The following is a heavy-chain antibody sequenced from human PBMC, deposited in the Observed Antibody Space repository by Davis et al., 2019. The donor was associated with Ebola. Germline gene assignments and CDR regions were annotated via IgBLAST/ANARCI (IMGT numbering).Heavy chain of an antibody. Sequence: GESLKISCAASGFTFSSYAMSWVRQAPGKGLEWVSAISGSGGSTYYADSVKGRFTISRDNSKNTLYLQMNSLRAEDTAVYYCATTNAVIPYYYYGMDVWGQGTTVTVSS. J-gene: IGHJ6*02. CDR2: ISGSGGST. CDR1: GFTFSSYA. D-gene: IGHD2-21*01. V-gene: IGHV3-23*01. CDR3: ATTNAVIPYYYYGMDV.